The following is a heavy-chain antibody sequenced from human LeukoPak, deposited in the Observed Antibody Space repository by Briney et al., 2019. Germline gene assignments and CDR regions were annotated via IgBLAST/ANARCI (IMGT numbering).Heavy chain of an antibody. CDR2: ISGSGDNT. J-gene: IGHJ4*02. Sequence: GGSLRLSCAASGFTFSNYAMSWVRQAPGKGLEWVSAISGSGDNTYYADSVKGRFTISRDNYKNMVFLQMKSLRAEDTAVYYCAVSVRFERVWHFFNNWGQGTQVTVSS. V-gene: IGHV3-23*01. D-gene: IGHD3-9*01. CDR1: GFTFSNYA. CDR3: AVSVRFERVWHFFNN.